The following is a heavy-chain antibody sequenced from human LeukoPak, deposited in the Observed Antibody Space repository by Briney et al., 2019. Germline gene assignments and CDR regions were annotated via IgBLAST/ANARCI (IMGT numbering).Heavy chain of an antibody. CDR2: VHYLGSA. Sequence: SETLSLSCTVSGASITRYFWTWIRQPPGKGLEVIGYVHYLGSANYNPSPKSRVTISLDASKNRFPLKLTSVSAAATARHYFAGQNAYLVSGPLDCWGQGALVTVSS. CDR1: GASITRYF. D-gene: IGHD3-16*01. V-gene: IGHV4-59*03. J-gene: IGHJ4*02. CDR3: AGQNAYLVSGPLDC.